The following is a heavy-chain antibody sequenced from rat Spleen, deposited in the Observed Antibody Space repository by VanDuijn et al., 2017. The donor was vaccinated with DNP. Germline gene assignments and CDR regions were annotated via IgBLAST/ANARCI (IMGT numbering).Heavy chain of an antibody. CDR3: TRRDYDGYYPFTY. CDR1: GFIFNNHW. Sequence: EVQLVESGGGPVQPGRSLKLSCVASGFIFNNHWMTWIRQAPGKGLEWVASITNSGGTTYYPDSLKGRFTISRDNAKSTLYLQMNSLRSEDTATYYCTRRDYDGYYPFTYWGQGTLVTVSS. V-gene: IGHV5-31*01. J-gene: IGHJ3*01. CDR2: ITNSGGTT. D-gene: IGHD1-12*03.